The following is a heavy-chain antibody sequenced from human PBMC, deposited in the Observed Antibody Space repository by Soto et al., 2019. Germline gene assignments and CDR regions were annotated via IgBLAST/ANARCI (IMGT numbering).Heavy chain of an antibody. Sequence: QVQLVESGGGVVQPGRSLRLSCAASGFTFSSYAMHWVRQAPGKGLEWVAVISYDGSNKYYADSVKGRFTISRDNSKNTLYLQMNSLRAEDTAVYYCARDESLSGKGRHNWFDPWGQGTLVTVSS. J-gene: IGHJ5*02. CDR1: GFTFSSYA. CDR3: ARDESLSGKGRHNWFDP. V-gene: IGHV3-30-3*01. D-gene: IGHD2-15*01. CDR2: ISYDGSNK.